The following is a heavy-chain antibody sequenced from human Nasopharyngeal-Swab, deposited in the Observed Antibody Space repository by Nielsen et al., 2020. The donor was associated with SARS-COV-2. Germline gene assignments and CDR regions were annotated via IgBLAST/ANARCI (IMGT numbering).Heavy chain of an antibody. CDR2: ISAYNGNT. J-gene: IGHJ3*02. D-gene: IGHD2-2*01. V-gene: IGHV1-18*01. CDR3: ASNPLYCSSTSCYHDAFDI. Sequence: AAVNVSCSASGYTFTSYGIGWVRQAPGQGLEWMGWISAYNGNTNYAQKLQGRVTMTTDTSTSTAYMELRSLRSDDTAVYYCASNPLYCSSTSCYHDAFDIWGQGTMVTVSS. CDR1: GYTFTSYG.